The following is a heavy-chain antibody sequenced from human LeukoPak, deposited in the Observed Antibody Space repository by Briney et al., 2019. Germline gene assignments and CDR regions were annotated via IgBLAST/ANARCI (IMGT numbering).Heavy chain of an antibody. CDR1: GLTFEDFA. Sequence: GGSLRLSCAASGLTFEDFAMHWVRQAPGKGLEWVSLISGDGGNTYYADSVKGRFTISRDNSRNSLFLQMDSLRAEDTALYYCAKELYYGSGRLDYYALDVWGQGTTVTVSS. D-gene: IGHD3-10*01. CDR3: AKELYYGSGRLDYYALDV. J-gene: IGHJ6*02. CDR2: ISGDGGNT. V-gene: IGHV3-43*02.